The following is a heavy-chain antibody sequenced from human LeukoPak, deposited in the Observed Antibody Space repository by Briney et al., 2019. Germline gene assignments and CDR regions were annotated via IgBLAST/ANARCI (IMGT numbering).Heavy chain of an antibody. Sequence: SETLSLTCTVSGGSISSSSYYWGWIRQPPGKGLEWIGSIYYSGSTYYNPSLKSRVTISVDTSKNQFSLKLSSVTAADTAVYYCARQGRSPGYYDFWSGYYPYYMDVWGKGTTVTVSS. CDR3: ARQGRSPGYYDFWSGYYPYYMDV. V-gene: IGHV4-39*07. J-gene: IGHJ6*03. CDR2: IYYSGST. D-gene: IGHD3-3*01. CDR1: GGSISSSSYY.